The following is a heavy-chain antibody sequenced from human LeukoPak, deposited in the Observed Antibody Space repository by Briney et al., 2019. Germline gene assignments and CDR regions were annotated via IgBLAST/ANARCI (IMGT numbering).Heavy chain of an antibody. D-gene: IGHD3-10*01. CDR2: INPSGGST. CDR1: GYTFTSYY. J-gene: IGHJ4*02. CDR3: ARGSVTMVRGVIITFYFDY. V-gene: IGHV1-46*01. Sequence: GASVKVSCKASGYTFTSYYMHWVRQAPGQGLEWMGIINPSGGSTSYAQKFQGRVTMTRDTSTSTVYMELSSLRSEDTAVYYCARGSVTMVRGVIITFYFDYWGQGTLVTVSS.